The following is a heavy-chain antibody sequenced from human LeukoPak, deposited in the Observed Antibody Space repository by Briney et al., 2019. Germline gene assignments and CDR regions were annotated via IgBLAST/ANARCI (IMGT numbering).Heavy chain of an antibody. D-gene: IGHD3-22*01. CDR1: GGSISSSSYC. CDR2: IYYSGST. Sequence: SETLSLTCTVSGGSISSSSYCWGWIRQPPGKGLEWIGSIYYSGSTYYNPSLKSRVTISVDTSKNQFSLKLSSVTAADTAVYYCARSYYYDSSGYPYWGQGTLVTVSS. V-gene: IGHV4-39*01. J-gene: IGHJ4*02. CDR3: ARSYYYDSSGYPY.